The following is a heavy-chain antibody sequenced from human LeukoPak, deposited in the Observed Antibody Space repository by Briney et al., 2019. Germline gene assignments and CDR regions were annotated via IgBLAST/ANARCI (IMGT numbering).Heavy chain of an antibody. CDR3: ACGSEGYGDYEGAFDI. Sequence: SETLSLTCTVSGGSISSYYWSRIRQPAGKGLESIGHISTSGSTNYNPSLKSRVTMSVDTSKNQFSLKLSSVTAADTAVYYCACGSEGYGDYEGAFDIWGKGTMVTVSS. V-gene: IGHV4-4*07. J-gene: IGHJ3*02. CDR1: GGSISSYY. CDR2: ISTSGST. D-gene: IGHD4-17*01.